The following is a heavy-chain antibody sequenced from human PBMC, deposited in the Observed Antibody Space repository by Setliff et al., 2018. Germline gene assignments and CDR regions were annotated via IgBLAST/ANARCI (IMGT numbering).Heavy chain of an antibody. Sequence: SETLSLTCAVSGYSITSGYYWGWIRQPPGKGLEWIGSLYHSGSTYYNPSLKSRVTISLDTSKNQFSLKLNSVTAADTAVYYCARLTGGNSHFDYWGQGTLVTVSS. CDR2: LYHSGST. V-gene: IGHV4-38-2*01. CDR1: GYSITSGYY. CDR3: ARLTGGNSHFDY. D-gene: IGHD2-8*02. J-gene: IGHJ4*02.